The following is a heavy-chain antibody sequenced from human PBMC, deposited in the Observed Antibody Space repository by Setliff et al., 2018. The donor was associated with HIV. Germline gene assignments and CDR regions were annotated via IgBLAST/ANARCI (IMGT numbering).Heavy chain of an antibody. CDR2: INTNTGNP. V-gene: IGHV7-4-1*02. J-gene: IGHJ5*02. D-gene: IGHD3-3*01. Sequence: GASVKVSCKASGYTFTSYAMNWVRQAPGQGLEWMGWINTNTGNPTYAQGFTGRFVFSLDTSVSTAYLQISSLKAEDTAVYYCARDPYPNYDFWSGSLIRGWFDPWGQGTLVTV. CDR1: GYTFTSYA. CDR3: ARDPYPNYDFWSGSLIRGWFDP.